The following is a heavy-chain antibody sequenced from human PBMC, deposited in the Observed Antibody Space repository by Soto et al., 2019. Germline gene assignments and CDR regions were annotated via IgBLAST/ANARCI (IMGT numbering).Heavy chain of an antibody. J-gene: IGHJ3*01. V-gene: IGHV1-2*04. CDR3: ARVGYSSSWYVAFDV. CDR2: INPNSGGT. CDR1: GYALTVYY. D-gene: IGHD6-13*01. Sequence: GASVKVSCTASGYALTVYYMYWVRQAHGQGLEWMGWINPNSGGTNYAQKFQGWVTMTRDTSISTAYMELSRLRSDDTAVYYCARVGYSSSWYVAFDVWGQGTMVTVSS.